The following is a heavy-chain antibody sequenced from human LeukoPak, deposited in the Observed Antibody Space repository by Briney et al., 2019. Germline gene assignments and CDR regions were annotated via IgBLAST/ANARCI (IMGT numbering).Heavy chain of an antibody. CDR3: ARAGYDFWSAAFDI. V-gene: IGHV4-39*01. CDR1: GGSISSSSYY. Sequence: SETLSLTCTVSGGSISSSSYYWGWIRQPPGKGLEWIGSVYYSGSSYYNPSLKSRVTISVDTSKSQFSLKLTSVTAADTAVYYCARAGYDFWSAAFDIWGQGTLVTFSS. D-gene: IGHD3-3*01. CDR2: VYYSGSS. J-gene: IGHJ3*02.